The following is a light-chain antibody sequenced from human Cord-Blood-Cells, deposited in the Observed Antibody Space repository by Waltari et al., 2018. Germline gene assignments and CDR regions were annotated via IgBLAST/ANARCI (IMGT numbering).Light chain of an antibody. CDR1: SSDVGGYNY. J-gene: IGLJ3*02. CDR2: DVS. CDR3: CSYAGSYTLV. Sequence: QSALTQPRSVSGSPGQSVTISCTGTSSDVGGYNYVSWYQQHPGKAPKLMRYDVSKRPAGVPDRFSGSKSGNTASLTISGLQAEDEADYYCCSYAGSYTLVFGGGTTLTVL. V-gene: IGLV2-11*01.